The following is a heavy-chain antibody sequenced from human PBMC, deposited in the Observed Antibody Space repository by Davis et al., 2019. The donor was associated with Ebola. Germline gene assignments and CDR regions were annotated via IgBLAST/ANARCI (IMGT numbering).Heavy chain of an antibody. CDR2: INPSGGST. CDR3: ARGSVAAAGLTNWFDP. CDR1: GYTFTSYY. V-gene: IGHV1-46*01. J-gene: IGHJ5*02. D-gene: IGHD6-13*01. Sequence: ASVKVSCKASGYTFTSYYMHWVRQAPGQGLEWMGIINPSGGSTSYAQKFQGRVTMTRDTSTSTAYMELSSLRSADTAVYYCARGSVAAAGLTNWFDPWGQGTLVTVSS.